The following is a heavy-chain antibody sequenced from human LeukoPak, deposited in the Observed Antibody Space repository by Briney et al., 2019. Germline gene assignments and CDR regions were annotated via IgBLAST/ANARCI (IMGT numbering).Heavy chain of an antibody. Sequence: HPGGSLRLSCAASGFTFNSYAMSWVRQAPGKGLEWVSAISGSGGSTYYADSVKGRFTISRDNSKNTLYLQMNSLRAEDTAVYYCAKEEHYYDSSGYPFDYWGQGTLVTVSS. J-gene: IGHJ4*01. CDR1: GFTFNSYA. CDR3: AKEEHYYDSSGYPFDY. CDR2: ISGSGGST. V-gene: IGHV3-23*01. D-gene: IGHD3-22*01.